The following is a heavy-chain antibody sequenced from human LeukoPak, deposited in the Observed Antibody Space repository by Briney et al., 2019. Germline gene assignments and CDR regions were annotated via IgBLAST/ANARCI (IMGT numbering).Heavy chain of an antibody. CDR2: IASDGSST. CDR3: ARGAYYYYYGMDV. Sequence: GGSLRLSCAASGFTFSSYWMNWVRQAPGKGLVWVSRIASDGSSTTYADSVKGRFSISRDNAKNTLYLQMNSLRVEDTAVYYCARGAYYYYYGMDVWGQGTTVTVSS. J-gene: IGHJ6*02. V-gene: IGHV3-74*01. CDR1: GFTFSSYW.